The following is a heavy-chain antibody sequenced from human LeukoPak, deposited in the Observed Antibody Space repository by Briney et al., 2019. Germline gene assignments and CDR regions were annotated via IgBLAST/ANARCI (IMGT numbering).Heavy chain of an antibody. V-gene: IGHV3-23*01. J-gene: IGHJ4*02. CDR1: GFTFNTYA. CDR2: IRSSGGGT. D-gene: IGHD5-12*01. Sequence: PGGSLRLSCAASGFTFNTYAMNWVRQASGKGLEWVSSIRSSGGGTYYADSVKGRFTISRDNSKNTLYLQMNSLKAEDTAVYYCTKGNRENGYSAYDHFDYWGQGTLVTVSS. CDR3: TKGNRENGYSAYDHFDY.